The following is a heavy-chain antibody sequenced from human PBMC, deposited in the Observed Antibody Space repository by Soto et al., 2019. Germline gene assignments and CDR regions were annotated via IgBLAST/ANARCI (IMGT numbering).Heavy chain of an antibody. J-gene: IGHJ3*02. V-gene: IGHV4-31*03. Sequence: QVQLQESGPGLVKPSQTLSLTCTVSGGSISSGGYYWSWIRQHPGKGLEWIGYIYYSGSTYYNPSPKSXXTXSXXTSKNQFSLKLSSVTAADTAVYYCPVTRGSDAFDIWGQGTMVTVSS. CDR3: PVTRGSDAFDI. D-gene: IGHD4-17*01. CDR1: GGSISSGGYY. CDR2: IYYSGST.